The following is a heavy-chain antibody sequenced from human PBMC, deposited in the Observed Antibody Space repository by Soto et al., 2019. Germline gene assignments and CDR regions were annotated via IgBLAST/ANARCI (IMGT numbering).Heavy chain of an antibody. CDR3: ARDRNFGRPGWFDP. CDR1: GGSISSYY. J-gene: IGHJ5*02. D-gene: IGHD3-16*01. Sequence: SETLSLTCTVSGGSISSYYWSWIRQPAGKGLEWIGRIYTSGSTNYNPSLKSRVTMSVDTSKNQFSLKLSSVTAADTAVYYCARDRNFGRPGWFDPWGQGTLVTVSS. CDR2: IYTSGST. V-gene: IGHV4-4*07.